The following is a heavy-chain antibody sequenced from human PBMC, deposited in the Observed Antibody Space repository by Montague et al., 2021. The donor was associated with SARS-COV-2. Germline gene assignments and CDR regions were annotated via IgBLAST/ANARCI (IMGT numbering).Heavy chain of an antibody. CDR3: ARSGWLTRGFDS. J-gene: IGHJ4*02. D-gene: IGHD5-12*01. Sequence: SETLSLTCTVSGGSISTYYWSWIRQPPGKGLEWIAYINYSGITNHNPSLKSRVSVSLDTSKNYFSLNLKSVTAADTAVYYCARSGWLTRGFDSWGQGTLVFVSS. V-gene: IGHV4-59*01. CDR1: GGSISTYY. CDR2: INYSGIT.